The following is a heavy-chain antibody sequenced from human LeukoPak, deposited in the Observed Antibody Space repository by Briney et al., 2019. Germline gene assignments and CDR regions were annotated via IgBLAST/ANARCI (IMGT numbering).Heavy chain of an antibody. V-gene: IGHV1-8*03. Sequence: GASVKVSCKASGYTLTSYDINWVRQATGQGLEWMGWMNPNSGNTGYAQKFQGRVTITRNTSISTAYMELSSLRSEDTAVYYCARLMITFGGTYREDYWGQGTLVTVSS. J-gene: IGHJ4*02. D-gene: IGHD3-16*01. CDR1: GYTLTSYD. CDR3: ARLMITFGGTYREDY. CDR2: MNPNSGNT.